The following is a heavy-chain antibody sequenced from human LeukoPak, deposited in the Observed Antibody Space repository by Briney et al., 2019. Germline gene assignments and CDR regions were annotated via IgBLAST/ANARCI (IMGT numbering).Heavy chain of an antibody. J-gene: IGHJ3*02. D-gene: IGHD2-2*01. Sequence: GGSLRLSCAASGFTFSSYSMNWVRQAPGKGLEWVSYISSSSSTIYYADSVKGRFTISRDNAKNSLYLQMNSLRAEDTAVYYCARDGEDIVVVPAAADAFDIWGQGTMVTVSS. CDR3: ARDGEDIVVVPAAADAFDI. V-gene: IGHV3-48*01. CDR1: GFTFSSYS. CDR2: ISSSSSTI.